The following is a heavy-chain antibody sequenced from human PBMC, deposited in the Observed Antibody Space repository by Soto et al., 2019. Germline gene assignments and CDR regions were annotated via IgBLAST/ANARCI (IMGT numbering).Heavy chain of an antibody. CDR1: GGTFSSYA. Sequence: QVQLVQSGAEVKKPGSSVKVSCKASGGTFSSYAISWVRQAPGQGLEWMGGIIRSFGTANYAQKCQGRVTMTADESTSTAYMERSSLRSEDTAVYYCARNGYCVSTSCYSDYYSGMDVWGQGTTVTVSS. J-gene: IGHJ6*02. D-gene: IGHD2-2*02. CDR2: IIRSFGTA. V-gene: IGHV1-69*12. CDR3: ARNGYCVSTSCYSDYYSGMDV.